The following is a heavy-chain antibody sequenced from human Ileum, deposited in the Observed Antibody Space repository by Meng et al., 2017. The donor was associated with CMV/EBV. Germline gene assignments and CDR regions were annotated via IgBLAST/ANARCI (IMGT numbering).Heavy chain of an antibody. J-gene: IGHJ4*02. Sequence: VSGGSIYSGDFYWTWIRPPPGKGLEWIGYISFSVSTYYNPSLKSRVTISLDTSKNQFSLKLNSVTAADTAVYFCARVRSSSSRYFDYWGQGTLVTVSS. CDR1: GGSIYSGDFY. D-gene: IGHD6-13*01. V-gene: IGHV4-30-4*01. CDR3: ARVRSSSSRYFDY. CDR2: ISFSVST.